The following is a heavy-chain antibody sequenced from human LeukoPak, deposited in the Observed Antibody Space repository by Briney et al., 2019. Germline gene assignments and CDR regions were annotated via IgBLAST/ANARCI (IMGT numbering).Heavy chain of an antibody. D-gene: IGHD5-24*01. J-gene: IGHJ4*02. V-gene: IGHV3-53*01. CDR1: GFSVTNNY. Sequence: GGSLRLSCAVSGFSVTNNYMSCVRQAPGKGLEWVSVFYVGGATYYADSVKGRFTISRDNSENTLYLQMKSPRAEDTAVYYCARGDGYNFFDYWGQGTLVTVSS. CDR3: ARGDGYNFFDY. CDR2: FYVGGAT.